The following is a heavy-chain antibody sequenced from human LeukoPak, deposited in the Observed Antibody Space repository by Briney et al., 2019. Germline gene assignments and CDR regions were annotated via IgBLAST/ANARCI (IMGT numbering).Heavy chain of an antibody. CDR2: ISSSSSYI. CDR1: GFTFSSYE. J-gene: IGHJ3*02. D-gene: IGHD3-9*01. Sequence: PGGSLRLSCAASGFTFSSYEMNWVRQAPGKGLEWVSSISSSSSYIYYADSVKGRFTISRDNAKNSLYLQMNSLRAEDTAVYYCARDSDQYDILTGYYIIHAFDIWGQGTMVTVSS. V-gene: IGHV3-21*01. CDR3: ARDSDQYDILTGYYIIHAFDI.